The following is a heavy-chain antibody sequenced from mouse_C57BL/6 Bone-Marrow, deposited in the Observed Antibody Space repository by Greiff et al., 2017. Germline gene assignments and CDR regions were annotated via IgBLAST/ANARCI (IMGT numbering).Heavy chain of an antibody. CDR3: AGRDCYGSSAFAY. V-gene: IGHV1-4*01. D-gene: IGHD1-1*01. Sequence: VQLQQSGAELARPGASVKMSCKASGYTFTSYTMHWVKQRPGPGLEWIGYINPSSGYTKYNQKFKGKATLTADKSSSTAYMQLSSLTSEDSAVYYCAGRDCYGSSAFAYWGQGTLVTVSA. CDR2: INPSSGYT. J-gene: IGHJ3*01. CDR1: GYTFTSYT.